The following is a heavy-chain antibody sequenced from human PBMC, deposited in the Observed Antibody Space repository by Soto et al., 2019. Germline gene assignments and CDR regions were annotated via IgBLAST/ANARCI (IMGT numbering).Heavy chain of an antibody. J-gene: IGHJ5*01. D-gene: IGHD3-16*01. CDR3: ARTPAAMITDRYNWFDS. CDR1: GFTFADYA. V-gene: IGHV3-30*01. Sequence: PGGSLVLSCVSSGFTFADYAMHWVRRIPGKGLEWVAVISYSGDRQYYAESVKGRFTISRDNSKKTLYLQMFSLTSEDSAVFYCARTPAAMITDRYNWFDSWGPGTKVTVSS. CDR2: ISYSGDRQ.